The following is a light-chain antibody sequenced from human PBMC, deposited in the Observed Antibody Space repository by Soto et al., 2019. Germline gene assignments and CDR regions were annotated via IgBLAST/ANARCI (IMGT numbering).Light chain of an antibody. CDR1: ESISSW. Sequence: DIQMTQSPSTLSASVGDRVTITFRASESISSWLAWYQQKPGKGPKLLIYDASSLESGVPSRFSGSGSGTEFTLTISSLQPDDFTTYYCQQYNSYWTFGQGTKVDI. CDR3: QQYNSYWT. J-gene: IGKJ1*01. V-gene: IGKV1-5*01. CDR2: DAS.